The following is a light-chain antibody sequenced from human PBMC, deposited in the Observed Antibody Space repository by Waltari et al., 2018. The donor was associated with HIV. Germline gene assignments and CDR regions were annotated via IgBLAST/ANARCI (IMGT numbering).Light chain of an antibody. CDR1: SSTFGNDF. J-gene: IGLJ3*02. CDR2: DNN. V-gene: IGLV1-51*01. CDR3: GTWDASLSVGV. Sequence: QSVLTQPPSVSAAPGQQVTISCPVSSTFGNDFVSWYQHLPGSAPKLLIYDNNKRPSGISDRFSGSKSGTSATLGITGLQTGDEADYYCGTWDASLSVGVFGGGTKLTVL.